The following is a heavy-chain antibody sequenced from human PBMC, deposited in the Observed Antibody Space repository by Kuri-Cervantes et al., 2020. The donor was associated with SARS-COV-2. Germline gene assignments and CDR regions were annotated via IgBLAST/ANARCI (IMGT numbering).Heavy chain of an antibody. J-gene: IGHJ6*02. CDR2: ISSSSSYI. CDR3: ARVSVAETYYDFWSGYYYYGMDV. D-gene: IGHD3-3*01. CDR1: GFTFSSYS. V-gene: IGHV3-21*01. Sequence: GESLKISCAASGFTFSSYSMNWVRQAPGKGLEWFSSISSSSSYIYYADSVKGRFTISRDNAKNSLYLQMNSLRAEDTAVYYCARVSVAETYYDFWSGYYYYGMDVWGQGTTVTVSS.